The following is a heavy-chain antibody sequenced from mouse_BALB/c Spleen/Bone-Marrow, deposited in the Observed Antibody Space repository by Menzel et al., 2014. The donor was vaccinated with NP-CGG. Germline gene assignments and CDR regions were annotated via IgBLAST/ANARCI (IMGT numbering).Heavy chain of an antibody. CDR3: ARQDGYDGTWFAY. CDR2: ITSGDSYT. J-gene: IGHJ3*01. D-gene: IGHD2-2*01. CDR1: GFPFSNYD. V-gene: IGHV5-9*02. Sequence: EVQLQESGGGLVKPGGSLKLSCAVSGFPFSNYDMSWVRQTPEKRLEWVATITSGDSYTYYPDSVKGRFTISRDNARNTLYLQMSSLRSEDTASYYCARQDGYDGTWFAYWGQGTLVTVSA.